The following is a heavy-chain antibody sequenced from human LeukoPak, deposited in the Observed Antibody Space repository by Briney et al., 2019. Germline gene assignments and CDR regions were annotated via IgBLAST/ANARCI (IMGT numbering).Heavy chain of an antibody. V-gene: IGHV1-46*01. J-gene: IGHJ3*02. Sequence: ASVKVSCKASGYTFTGYSMHWVRQAPGQGLEWMGIINPSGGSTSYAQKFQGRVTMTRDTSTSTVYMELSSLRSEDTAVYYCAAAPGIAVAGTLAFDIWGQGTMVTVSS. CDR3: AAAPGIAVAGTLAFDI. D-gene: IGHD6-19*01. CDR1: GYTFTGYS. CDR2: INPSGGST.